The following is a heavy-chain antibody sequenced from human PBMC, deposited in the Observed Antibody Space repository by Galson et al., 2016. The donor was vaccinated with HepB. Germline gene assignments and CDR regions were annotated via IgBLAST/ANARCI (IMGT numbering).Heavy chain of an antibody. V-gene: IGHV1-3*01. J-gene: IGHJ6*02. CDR3: ARDLIGNLDV. Sequence: ASGYTFTTYDMHWVRQSPGQRLEWLGYISAGSGNTKYSQNFQGRVTITRDTSARTHYMELSSLTSEDTAVYYCARDLIGNLDVWGQGTTVTVPS. CDR2: ISAGSGNT. CDR1: GYTFTTYD.